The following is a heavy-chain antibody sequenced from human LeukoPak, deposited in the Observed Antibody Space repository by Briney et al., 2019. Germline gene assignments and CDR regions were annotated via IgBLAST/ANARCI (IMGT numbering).Heavy chain of an antibody. CDR3: ARQYCSGGSCPPMDV. CDR2: ICYGGST. D-gene: IGHD2-15*01. Sequence: SETLSLTCSVSGGSISSYYWSWLRQPPGKGLEWIGYICYGGSTNYNPSLKSRVTISVDTSKNQFSLKLSSVTAADTAVYYCARQYCSGGSCPPMDVWGQGTTVTVSS. CDR1: GGSISSYY. J-gene: IGHJ6*02. V-gene: IGHV4-59*01.